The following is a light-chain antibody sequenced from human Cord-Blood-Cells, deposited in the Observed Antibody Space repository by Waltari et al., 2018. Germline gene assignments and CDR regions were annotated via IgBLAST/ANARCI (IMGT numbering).Light chain of an antibody. J-gene: IGLJ2*01. CDR3: QAWDSSTVV. CDR2: QDS. CDR1: KLGAKY. V-gene: IGLV3-1*01. Sequence: SYELTQPPSVSVSPGQTASITCSGDKLGAKYAFWYQQKPGQSPVLVIYQDSKRPSGIPERFSGSNSGNTATLTISGTQAMDEADYYYQAWDSSTVVFGGGTKLTVL.